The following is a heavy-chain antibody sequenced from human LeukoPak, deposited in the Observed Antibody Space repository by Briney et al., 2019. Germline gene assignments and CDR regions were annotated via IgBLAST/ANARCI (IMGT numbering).Heavy chain of an antibody. V-gene: IGHV3-11*04. J-gene: IGHJ6*03. CDR3: ARAGELRYMDV. Sequence: GGSLRLSCAASGFTFSDYYMSWIRQAPGKGLEWVSTIKGIGPTTYYADSLKGRFTISRDSAKNSLFLQMSSLRADDTAIYYCARAGELRYMDVWGKGTAVTVSS. D-gene: IGHD3-16*01. CDR1: GFTFSDYY. CDR2: IKGIGPTT.